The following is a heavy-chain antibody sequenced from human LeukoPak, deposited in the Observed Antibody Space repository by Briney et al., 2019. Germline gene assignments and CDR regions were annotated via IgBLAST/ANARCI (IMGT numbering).Heavy chain of an antibody. CDR1: GGSIISYY. J-gene: IGHJ4*02. D-gene: IGHD6-6*01. V-gene: IGHV4-59*08. CDR3: ARRRSSSSGDFDY. CDR2: IYYSGNT. Sequence: PSETLSLTCSVSGGSIISYYWTWIRQPPGKGLEWIGYIYYSGNTNYNPSLKSRVTISVDTSKNQFSLKLSSVTAADTAVYYCARRRSSSSGDFDYWGQGTLVTVSS.